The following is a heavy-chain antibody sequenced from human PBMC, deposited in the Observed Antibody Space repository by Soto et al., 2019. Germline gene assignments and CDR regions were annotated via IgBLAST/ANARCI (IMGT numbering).Heavy chain of an antibody. D-gene: IGHD2-2*02. V-gene: IGHV1-69*01. CDR1: GGTFSSYA. CDR3: ARSIVVVPAAISERGAFDI. CDR2: IIPIFGTA. Sequence: QVQLVQSGAEVKKPGSSVKVSCKASGGTFSSYAISWVRQAPGQGLEWMGGIIPIFGTANYAQKFQGRVTITADESTSTAYMELSSLRSEDTAVYYCARSIVVVPAAISERGAFDIWGQGTMVTVSS. J-gene: IGHJ3*02.